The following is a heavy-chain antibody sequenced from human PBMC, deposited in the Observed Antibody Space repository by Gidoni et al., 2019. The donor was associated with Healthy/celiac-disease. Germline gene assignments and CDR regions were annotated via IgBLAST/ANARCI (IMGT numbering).Heavy chain of an antibody. D-gene: IGHD1-26*01. CDR2: FDPEDGET. CDR3: ATDSDSGSYYSKNAFDI. V-gene: IGHV1-24*01. Sequence: QVQLVQSGAEVKKPGASVKVSCKVSGYNLTELSMHWVRQAPGKGLAWRGGFDPEDGETIYAQKFQGRVTMTEDTSTDTAYMELSSLRSEDTAVYYCATDSDSGSYYSKNAFDIWGQGTMVTVSS. CDR1: GYNLTELS. J-gene: IGHJ3*02.